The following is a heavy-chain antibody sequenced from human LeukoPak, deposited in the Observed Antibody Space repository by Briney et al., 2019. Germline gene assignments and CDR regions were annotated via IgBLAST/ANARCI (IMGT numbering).Heavy chain of an antibody. CDR2: IRYDGSNK. CDR1: GFTFSSYG. D-gene: IGHD6-13*01. J-gene: IGHJ1*01. Sequence: GGSLRLSCAASGFTFSSYGMHWVRQAPGKGLEWVAFIRYDGSNKYYADSVKGRFTISRDNSKNTVHLQMNSLRAEDTAIYYCGKPPGSAADRGYFHHWGQGTLVTVSS. CDR3: GKPPGSAADRGYFHH. V-gene: IGHV3-30*02.